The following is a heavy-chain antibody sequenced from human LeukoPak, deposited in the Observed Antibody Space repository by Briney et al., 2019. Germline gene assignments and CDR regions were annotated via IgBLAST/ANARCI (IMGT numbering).Heavy chain of an antibody. Sequence: ASETLSLTCAVYGGSFSGYYWSWIRQPPGKGLEWIGEITLSGSTTDNPSLKSRVTISVDTSKNQFSLKLSSVTAADTAVYYCARGSNYYDSSGYDPHFDYWGQGTLVTVSS. V-gene: IGHV4-34*01. CDR2: ITLSGST. CDR1: GGSFSGYY. CDR3: ARGSNYYDSSGYDPHFDY. J-gene: IGHJ4*02. D-gene: IGHD3-22*01.